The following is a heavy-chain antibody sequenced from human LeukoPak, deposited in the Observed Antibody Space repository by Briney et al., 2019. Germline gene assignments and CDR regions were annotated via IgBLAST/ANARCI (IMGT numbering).Heavy chain of an antibody. CDR2: VSSDGNSK. CDR1: GFTSSNYA. V-gene: IGHV3-30*18. J-gene: IGHJ4*02. CDR3: AKDGGRAAAGTVDS. D-gene: IGHD6-13*01. Sequence: GGSLRLSCAASGFTSSNYAMHWVRQAPGKGLEWVAVVSSDGNSKYYADSMKGRFTISRDNSKNTLYLQINSLRADDTAVFYCAKDGGRAAAGTVDSWGQGALVTVSS.